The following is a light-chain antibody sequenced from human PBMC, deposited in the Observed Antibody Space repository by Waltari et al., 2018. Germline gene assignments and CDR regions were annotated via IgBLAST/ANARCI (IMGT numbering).Light chain of an antibody. CDR1: SLRSYY. V-gene: IGLV3-19*01. CDR3: NSRDSSGNHVV. J-gene: IGLJ2*01. CDR2: GKN. Sequence: SSELTQDPAVSVALGQTVRITCPGDSLRSYYASWYQQKPGQAPVLVIYGKNNRPSGIPDLFSGSSSGNTASLTITGAQAEDEADYYCNSRDSSGNHVVFGGGTKLTVL.